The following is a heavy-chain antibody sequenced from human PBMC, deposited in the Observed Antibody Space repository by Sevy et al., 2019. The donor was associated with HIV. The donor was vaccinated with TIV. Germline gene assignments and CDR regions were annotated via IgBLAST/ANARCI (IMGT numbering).Heavy chain of an antibody. Sequence: SETLSLTCIVSGDSVTSSPHYWTWIRQPPGKGLEWIAYIYYTGNTNYNPSLRDRVTISVDISKNQFSLKLSSVTAADTAVYYCARVVGESCSGGTCSGWFDPWGQGTQVTVS. D-gene: IGHD2-15*01. CDR3: ARVVGESCSGGTCSGWFDP. CDR2: IYYTGNT. V-gene: IGHV4-61*01. J-gene: IGHJ5*02. CDR1: GDSVTSSPHY.